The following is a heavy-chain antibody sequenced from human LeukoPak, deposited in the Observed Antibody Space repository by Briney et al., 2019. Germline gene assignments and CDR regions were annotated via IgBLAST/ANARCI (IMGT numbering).Heavy chain of an antibody. CDR1: GFTFSSYG. D-gene: IGHD6-13*01. V-gene: IGHV3-30*02. CDR2: IRYDGSNK. J-gene: IGHJ4*02. CDR3: AKDSQSIAAAGHPPSHFDY. Sequence: GGSLRLSCAASGFTFSSYGMHWVRQAPGKGLEWVAFIRYDGSNKYYADSVKGRFTISRDNSKNTLYLQMNSLRAEDTAVHYCAKDSQSIAAAGHPPSHFDYWGQGTLVTVSS.